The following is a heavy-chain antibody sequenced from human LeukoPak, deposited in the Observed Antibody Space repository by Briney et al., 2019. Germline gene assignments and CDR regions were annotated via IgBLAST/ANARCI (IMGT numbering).Heavy chain of an antibody. Sequence: ASVKVSCKASGYTFTSYDINWVRQAAGQGLEWMGWMNPNSGNTGYAQKFQGRVTITRNTYISTAYMELSRLRSDDTAVYYCAKLYYSGSGSYYPLEYWGQGTLVTVSS. D-gene: IGHD3-10*01. CDR3: AKLYYSGSGSYYPLEY. V-gene: IGHV1-8*03. CDR2: MNPNSGNT. J-gene: IGHJ4*02. CDR1: GYTFTSYD.